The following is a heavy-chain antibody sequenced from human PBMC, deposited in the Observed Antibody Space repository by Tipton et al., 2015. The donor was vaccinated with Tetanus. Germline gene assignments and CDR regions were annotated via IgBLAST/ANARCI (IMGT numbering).Heavy chain of an antibody. CDR3: AKSILQGWILKVTVVDNFDH. Sequence: SLRLSCEASGFNFDGYVMNWVRQAPGKGLEGVAVISGHGGRTHHADSVKGRFTISRDNSNNTLYLQMNSLRAEDTAVYYCAKSILQGWILKVTVVDNFDHWGQGALVTVSP. J-gene: IGHJ4*02. CDR2: ISGHGGRT. V-gene: IGHV3-23*01. CDR1: GFNFDGYV. D-gene: IGHD3-22*01.